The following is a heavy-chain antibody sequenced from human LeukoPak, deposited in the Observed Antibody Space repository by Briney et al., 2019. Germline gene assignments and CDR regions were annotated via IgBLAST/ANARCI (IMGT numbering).Heavy chain of an antibody. J-gene: IGHJ4*02. CDR2: IIPIFGTA. D-gene: IGHD4-23*01. Sequence: SVKVSCKASGGTFSNYAINWVRQAPGQGLEWMGGIIPIFGTAHYSQKFQGRVTITAVDSMSTAYMELSSLRSDDTAVYFCARGWLAETTVVTPYNYWGQGTLVTVSS. CDR3: ARGWLAETTVVTPYNY. CDR1: GGTFSNYA. V-gene: IGHV1-69*01.